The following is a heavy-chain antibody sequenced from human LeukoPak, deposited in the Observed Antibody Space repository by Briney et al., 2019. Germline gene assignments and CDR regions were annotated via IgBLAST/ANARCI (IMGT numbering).Heavy chain of an antibody. CDR1: GFTFDDYA. CDR2: ISWXSGSX. CDR3: AXXGPTMALGHFDY. V-gene: IGHV3-9*01. Sequence: SRSLRLSCAASGFTFDDYAMHWVRQAPGKGLEWVSGISWXSGSXXXXXSXXGRFTISRDNSKNTLYLQMNSLRAEDTAVYYCAXXGPTMALGHFDYWGQGTLVTVSS. J-gene: IGHJ4*02. D-gene: IGHD3-10*01.